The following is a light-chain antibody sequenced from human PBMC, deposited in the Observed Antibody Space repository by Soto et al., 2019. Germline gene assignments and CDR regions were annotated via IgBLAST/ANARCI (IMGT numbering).Light chain of an antibody. J-gene: IGLJ1*01. Sequence: QSVLTQPAGVSGSPGQSITISCTGTNSDVGGYNYVSWCQQHPGKAPKLMIYEVNNRPSGVSNRFSGSKSGNTASLTISGLQAEDEAHYYCSSYTSSSTRVFGTGTKVTVL. CDR2: EVN. V-gene: IGLV2-14*01. CDR3: SSYTSSSTRV. CDR1: NSDVGGYNY.